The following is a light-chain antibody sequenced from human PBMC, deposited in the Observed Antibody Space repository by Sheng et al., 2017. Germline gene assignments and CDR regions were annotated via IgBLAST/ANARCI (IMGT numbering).Light chain of an antibody. J-gene: IGLJ1*01. Sequence: QSALTQPASVSGTPGQSITITCTGTRSDVGRFDYVSWYQQHPGKAPKLLIYDVTNRPSGVSYRFSGSKSGNTASLTISGLQAEDEADYYCSSYTTSTTRVFGTGTKVTV. V-gene: IGLV2-14*01. CDR3: SSYTTSTTRV. CDR1: RSDVGRFDY. CDR2: DVT.